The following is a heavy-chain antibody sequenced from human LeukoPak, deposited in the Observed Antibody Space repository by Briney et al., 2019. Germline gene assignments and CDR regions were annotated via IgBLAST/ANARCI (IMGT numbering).Heavy chain of an antibody. D-gene: IGHD6-19*01. V-gene: IGHV3-48*03. CDR1: GLTFSSYE. Sequence: GGSLRLSCAASGLTFSSYEMNWVRQAPGKGLEWVSYISSSGSTIYYADSVKGRFTISRDNAKNSLYLQMNSLRAEDTAVYYCARTTIAVDYWGQGTLVTVSS. CDR3: ARTTIAVDY. CDR2: ISSSGSTI. J-gene: IGHJ4*02.